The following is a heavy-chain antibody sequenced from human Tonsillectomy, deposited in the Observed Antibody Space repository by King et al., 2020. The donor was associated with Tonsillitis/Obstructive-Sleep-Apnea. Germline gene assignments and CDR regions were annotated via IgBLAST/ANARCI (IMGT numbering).Heavy chain of an antibody. D-gene: IGHD3-3*01. Sequence: VQLVESGGGFVQPGGSLRLSCSASGFTFSIYWMSWVLQAPGKGLEWVANIKQDGSEKYFLDYVKGRFTISRDNYKKSLYLQMNSLRAQNTALYYCARDSERTYYDCWSGYYSGGYYYYYYMDVWGKGTTVTVSS. CDR1: GFTFSIYW. V-gene: IGHV3-7*01. CDR2: IKQDGSEK. J-gene: IGHJ6*03. CDR3: ARDSERTYYDCWSGYYSGGYYYYYYMDV.